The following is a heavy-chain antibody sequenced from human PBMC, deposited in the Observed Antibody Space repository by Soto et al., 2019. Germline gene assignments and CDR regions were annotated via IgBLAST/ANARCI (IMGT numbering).Heavy chain of an antibody. D-gene: IGHD6-19*01. V-gene: IGHV3-13*01. CDR2: IGTAGDT. J-gene: IGHJ4*02. Sequence: EVQLVESGGGLVQPGGSLRLSCAASGFTFSSYDMHWLRQVTGKGLEWVSAIGTAGDTYYAGSVKGPFTISRENAKNSFYLQMNSLRAGDRAVYYCTRGGSSGWTPEADYWGQGTLVTVAS. CDR1: GFTFSSYD. CDR3: TRGGSSGWTPEADY.